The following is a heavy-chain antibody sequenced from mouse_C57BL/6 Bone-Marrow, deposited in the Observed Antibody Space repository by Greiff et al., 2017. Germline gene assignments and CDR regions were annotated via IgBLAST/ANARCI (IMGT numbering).Heavy chain of an antibody. J-gene: IGHJ2*01. Sequence: EVQLKESGPELVKPGASVKISCKASGYSFTGYYMNWVKQSPEKSLEWIGEINPSTGGTTYNQKFKAKATLTVDKSSSTAYMQLKSLTSEDSAVYYCARYSSGHYWGQGTTLTVSS. D-gene: IGHD3-2*02. CDR1: GYSFTGYY. CDR2: INPSTGGT. V-gene: IGHV1-42*01. CDR3: ARYSSGHY.